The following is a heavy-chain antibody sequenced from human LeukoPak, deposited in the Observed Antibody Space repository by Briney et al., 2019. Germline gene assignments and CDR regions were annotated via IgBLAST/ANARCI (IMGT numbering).Heavy chain of an antibody. D-gene: IGHD5-12*01. CDR1: GYTFTDYY. V-gene: IGHV1-46*01. Sequence: ASVTVSCKASGYTFTDYYMHWVRQAPGQGLEWMGLINPSGGSTSYAQTFQGRVTMTRDTSTSTVYMELSSLRSEATAVYYCARVYSGYVEEYYFDYWGQGTLVTVSS. J-gene: IGHJ4*02. CDR2: INPSGGST. CDR3: ARVYSGYVEEYYFDY.